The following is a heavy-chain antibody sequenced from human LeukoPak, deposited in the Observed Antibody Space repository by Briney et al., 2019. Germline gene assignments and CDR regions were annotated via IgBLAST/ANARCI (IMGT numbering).Heavy chain of an antibody. Sequence: SETLSLNCAVSGGSISSSNWWSWVRQPPGKGLEWIGGMYHSGSTNYNPSLKSRVTISVDKSKNQFSLKLSSVTAADTAVYYCAISYYYGSGSYYNAPLNAFDIWGQGTMVTVSS. CDR2: MYHSGST. CDR3: AISYYYGSGSYYNAPLNAFDI. CDR1: GGSISSSNW. V-gene: IGHV4-4*02. D-gene: IGHD3-10*01. J-gene: IGHJ3*02.